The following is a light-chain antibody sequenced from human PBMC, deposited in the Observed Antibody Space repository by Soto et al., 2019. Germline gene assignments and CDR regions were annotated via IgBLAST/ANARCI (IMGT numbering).Light chain of an antibody. V-gene: IGKV3-20*01. Sequence: EIVMTQSPATLSLSPGERATLSCRASQSVGKYLVWYQQKPGQAPRLLISGASMRASGVPVRFIGSGSGTDFTLTITRLEPEDFAVYYCQQYGGSPITFGLGTRLEIK. CDR1: QSVGKY. CDR2: GAS. J-gene: IGKJ5*01. CDR3: QQYGGSPIT.